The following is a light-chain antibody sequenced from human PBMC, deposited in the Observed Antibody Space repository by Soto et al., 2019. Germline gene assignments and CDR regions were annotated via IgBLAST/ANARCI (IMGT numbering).Light chain of an antibody. Sequence: QSVLTQPPSASGTPGQRVTISCSGSSSNIGSRTVNWYQQLTGTAPKLLIYFNSQRPSGVPDRFSGSKSGTSASLAISGLQPEDEADYDCAVWDDSLNGYVFGAGTKLTVL. CDR2: FNS. CDR3: AVWDDSLNGYV. CDR1: SSNIGSRT. V-gene: IGLV1-44*01. J-gene: IGLJ1*01.